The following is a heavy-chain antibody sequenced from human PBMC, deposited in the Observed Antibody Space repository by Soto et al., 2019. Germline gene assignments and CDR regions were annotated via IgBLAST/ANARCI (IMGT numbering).Heavy chain of an antibody. CDR2: VKSKSNGETV. Sequence: LRLSCLASGINFNKAWMSWVRQAPGKGLEWVGRVKSKSNGETVDYAAPVKGRFAISRDDSRNTVYLHMNNLTTEDTAVYYCTTEMLPVTMWVSFYHENWGQGTRVTVSS. CDR1: GINFNKAW. V-gene: IGHV3-15*01. D-gene: IGHD3-10*02. J-gene: IGHJ4*02. CDR3: TTEMLPVTMWVSFYHEN.